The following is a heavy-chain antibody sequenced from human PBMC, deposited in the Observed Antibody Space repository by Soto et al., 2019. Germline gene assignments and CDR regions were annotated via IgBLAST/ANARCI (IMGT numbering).Heavy chain of an antibody. J-gene: IGHJ6*02. CDR3: ARLRTYYDILTGYYRRASNYYYGMDV. CDR2: IYFSGST. CDR1: GGSISSSDQY. V-gene: IGHV4-39*01. D-gene: IGHD3-9*01. Sequence: SETLSLTCTVSGGSISSSDQYWGWIRQPPGKGLERIGSIYFSGSTYYNPSLKSRVTISVDTSKNQFSLKLRSVTAADTAVYYCARLRTYYDILTGYYRRASNYYYGMDVWGQGTTVTVSS.